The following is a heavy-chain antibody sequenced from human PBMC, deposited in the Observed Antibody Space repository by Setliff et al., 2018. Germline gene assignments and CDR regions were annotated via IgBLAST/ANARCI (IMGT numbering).Heavy chain of an antibody. Sequence: ASVKVSCKGSGYTFTTFGIDWVREVPGQGLEWMGWISAYTGNTKYAQKFHDRVTVTTDTSTATAYMELRSLRSDDTAVYYCAILDTNVGFDYWGQGTLVTVPS. CDR1: GYTFTTFG. D-gene: IGHD5-18*01. CDR3: AILDTNVGFDY. CDR2: ISAYTGNT. J-gene: IGHJ4*02. V-gene: IGHV1-18*01.